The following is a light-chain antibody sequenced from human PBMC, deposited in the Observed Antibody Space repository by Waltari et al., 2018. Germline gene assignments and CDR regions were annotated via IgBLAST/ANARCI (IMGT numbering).Light chain of an antibody. J-gene: IGLJ3*02. CDR1: SSNIGKSL. Sequence: QPVLTQPPSASGPPGQTVTIPCSGSSSNIGKSLLKWYQQFPGTAPKIPIFNNNNRPSGVPDRFSGSKSGTSASLAISGLRSEDEADYYCAAWDDSLSGRVSGGGTKLTV. CDR2: NNN. V-gene: IGLV1-47*01. CDR3: AAWDDSLSGRV.